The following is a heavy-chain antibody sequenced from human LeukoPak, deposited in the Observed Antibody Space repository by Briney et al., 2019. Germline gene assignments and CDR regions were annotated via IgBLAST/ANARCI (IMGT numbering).Heavy chain of an antibody. D-gene: IGHD4-17*01. CDR3: ARGPHGDYLDDAFDI. CDR1: RFTVSSNY. CDR2: IYSGGST. J-gene: IGHJ3*02. Sequence: GGSLRLSCAASRFTVSSNYMSWVRQAPGKGLEWVSVIYSGGSTYYADSVKGRFTISRDNSKNTLYLQMNSLRAEDTAVYYCARGPHGDYLDDAFDIWGQGTMVTVSS. V-gene: IGHV3-53*01.